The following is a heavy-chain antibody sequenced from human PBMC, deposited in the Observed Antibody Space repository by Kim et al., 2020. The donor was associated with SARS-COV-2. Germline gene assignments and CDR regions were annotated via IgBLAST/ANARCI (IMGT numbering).Heavy chain of an antibody. D-gene: IGHD3-10*01. V-gene: IGHV5-51*01. CDR2: IYPGDSDT. Sequence: GESLKISCKGSGYSFTSYWIGWVRQMPGKGLEWMGIIYPGDSDTRYSPSFQGQVTISADKSISTAYLQWSSLKASDTAMYYCVLTYYYGSGSYYRGDYWGAGDLGTVSS. CDR3: VLTYYYGSGSYYRGDY. CDR1: GYSFTSYW. J-gene: IGHJ4*02.